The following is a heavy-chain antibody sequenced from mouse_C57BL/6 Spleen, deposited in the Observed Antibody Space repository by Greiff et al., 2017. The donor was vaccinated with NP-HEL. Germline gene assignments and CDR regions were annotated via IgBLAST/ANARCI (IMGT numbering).Heavy chain of an antibody. CDR2: IHPNSGST. CDR1: GYTFTSYW. CDR3: ARSGSVPAY. Sequence: QVQLKQPGAELVKPGASVKLSCKASGYTFTSYWMHWVKQRPGQGLEWIGMIHPNSGSTNYNEKFKSKATLTVDKSSITAYMQLSSLTSEDSAVYYCARSGSVPAYWGQGTTLTVSS. J-gene: IGHJ2*01. V-gene: IGHV1-64*01. D-gene: IGHD3-1*01.